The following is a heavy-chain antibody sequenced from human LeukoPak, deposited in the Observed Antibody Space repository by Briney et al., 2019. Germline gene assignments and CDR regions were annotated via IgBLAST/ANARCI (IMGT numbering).Heavy chain of an antibody. J-gene: IGHJ4*02. CDR2: INAGNGNT. CDR3: ARGELGIYYFDY. Sequence: GASVKVSCKASGYTFTSYAMHWVRQAPGRRLEWMGWINAGNGNTKYSQKFQGRVTITRDTSASTAYMELSSLRSEDTAVYYCARGELGIYYFDYWGQGTLVTVSS. CDR1: GYTFTSYA. V-gene: IGHV1-3*01. D-gene: IGHD1-26*01.